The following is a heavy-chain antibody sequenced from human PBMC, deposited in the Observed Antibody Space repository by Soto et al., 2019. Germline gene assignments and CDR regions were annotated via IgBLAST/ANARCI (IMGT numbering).Heavy chain of an antibody. CDR3: TKGGYDLIYYFGRDV. D-gene: IGHD5-12*01. Sequence: EVQLIESGGGWVQPGTSLRVSCAASGFTFHEYAMHWVRQAPGKGLEWVSGISSDGDTIAYADSVQGRFTVFRDNVKNSLYLQMNSLRAEDTALYYCTKGGYDLIYYFGRDVWGQGTTVTVSS. J-gene: IGHJ6*02. CDR2: ISSDGDTI. V-gene: IGHV3-9*01. CDR1: GFTFHEYA.